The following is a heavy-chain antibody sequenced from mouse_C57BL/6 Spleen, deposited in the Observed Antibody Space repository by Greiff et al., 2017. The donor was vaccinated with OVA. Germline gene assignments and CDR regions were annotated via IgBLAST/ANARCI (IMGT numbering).Heavy chain of an antibody. Sequence: QVQLQPPGAELVRPGTSVTSSCKASGYTFTSYWMHWVKQRPGQGLEWIGVIDPSDSYTNYNQKFKGKATLTVDTSSSTAYMQLSSLTSEDSAVYYCARDYYGSSGYFDVWGTGTTVTVSS. J-gene: IGHJ1*03. CDR1: GYTFTSYW. V-gene: IGHV1-59*01. D-gene: IGHD1-1*01. CDR3: ARDYYGSSGYFDV. CDR2: IDPSDSYT.